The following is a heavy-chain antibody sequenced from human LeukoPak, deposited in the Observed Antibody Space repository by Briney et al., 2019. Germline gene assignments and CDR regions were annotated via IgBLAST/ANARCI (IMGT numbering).Heavy chain of an antibody. Sequence: GGSLRLSCATSGFTFSRYEMNWVRQAPGKGLEWISYINKDGIRIYYADSVKGRFTISRDNAKSSLYLQMNSLRAEDTAVYFCARGSGDQNFFDYWGQGTLVTVSS. D-gene: IGHD3-10*01. CDR1: GFTFSRYE. V-gene: IGHV3-48*03. CDR3: ARGSGDQNFFDY. CDR2: INKDGIRI. J-gene: IGHJ4*02.